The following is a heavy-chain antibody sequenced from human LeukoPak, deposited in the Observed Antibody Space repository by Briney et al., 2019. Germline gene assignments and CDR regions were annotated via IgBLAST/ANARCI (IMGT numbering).Heavy chain of an antibody. V-gene: IGHV1-2*02. J-gene: IGHJ4*02. CDR3: ARDYYCSGGSCYPHFDY. CDR1: GYTFTGYY. CDR2: INPNNGGT. Sequence: ASVKVSCEASGYTFTGYYMHWVRQAPGQGLEWMGWINPNNGGTNYAQKFQGRVTMTRDTSISTAYMELSGLRSDDTAVYYCARDYYCSGGSCYPHFDYWGQGTLVTVSS. D-gene: IGHD2-15*01.